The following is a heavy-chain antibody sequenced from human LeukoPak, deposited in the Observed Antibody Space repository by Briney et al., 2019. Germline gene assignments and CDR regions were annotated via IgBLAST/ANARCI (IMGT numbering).Heavy chain of an antibody. Sequence: ASVRVSCRSSGYTFTSYSISWVRQAPGHGLEWMGWISPYNGQTGSTEKFQGRLTLTTDTSTSTAYMDLRSLRSDDTAVYYCARDLPIDYRGKSFLGGDYWGQGSLVTVSS. J-gene: IGHJ4*02. CDR3: ARDLPIDYRGKSFLGGDY. D-gene: IGHD4-23*01. V-gene: IGHV1-18*01. CDR2: ISPYNGQT. CDR1: GYTFTSYS.